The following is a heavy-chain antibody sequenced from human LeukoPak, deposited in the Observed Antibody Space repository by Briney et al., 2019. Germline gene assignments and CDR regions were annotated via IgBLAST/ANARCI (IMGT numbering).Heavy chain of an antibody. CDR1: GGSFSGYY. CDR2: INHSGST. J-gene: IGHJ4*02. D-gene: IGHD5-12*01. Sequence: TSETLSLTCAVYGGSFSGYYWSWIRQPPGKGLEWIGEINHSGSTNYNPSLKSRVTISVDTFKNQFSLKLSSVTAADTAVYYCARERGGGWLRLRSLDYWGQGTLVTVSS. CDR3: ARERGGGWLRLRSLDY. V-gene: IGHV4-34*01.